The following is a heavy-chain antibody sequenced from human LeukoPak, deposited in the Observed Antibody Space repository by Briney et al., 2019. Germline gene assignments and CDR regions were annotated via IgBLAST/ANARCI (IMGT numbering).Heavy chain of an antibody. CDR1: GFTFSSYS. J-gene: IGHJ5*02. V-gene: IGHV3-21*01. Sequence: PGGSLRLSCAASGFTFSSYSMNWVRQAPGKGLEWVSSISSSSSYIYYADSVKGRFTISRDNAKNSLYLQMNSRRAEDTAVYYCARDSVYYDFCIWFDPWGQGTLVTVSS. CDR2: ISSSSSYI. D-gene: IGHD3-3*01. CDR3: ARDSVYYDFCIWFDP.